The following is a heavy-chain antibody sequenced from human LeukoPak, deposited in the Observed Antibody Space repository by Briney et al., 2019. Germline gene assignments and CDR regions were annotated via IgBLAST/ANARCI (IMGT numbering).Heavy chain of an antibody. J-gene: IGHJ4*02. V-gene: IGHV3-23*01. CDR2: ITGSGGDT. D-gene: IGHD6-6*01. CDR3: AKGNMAARTYSFDY. CDR1: GFSFSSYA. Sequence: GGSLRLSCAASGFSFSSYAMSWVRQAPGKGLEWVSAITGSGGDTYSADSVKGRFTISRDNSKNTLSLQMNSLRADDTAVYYCAKGNMAARTYSFDYWGQGSLVTVSS.